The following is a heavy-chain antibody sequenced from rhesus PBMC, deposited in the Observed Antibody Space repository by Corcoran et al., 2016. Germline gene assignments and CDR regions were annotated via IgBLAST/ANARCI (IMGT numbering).Heavy chain of an antibody. CDR1: GGTISSGYYY. CDR2: IYRNSEST. Sequence: QVQLQESGPGVVKPSETLSLTCAFSGGTISSGYYYWSWIRQTPGNGLECVGGIYRNSESTNYSPPLKGRVTISKDTSKNPFSLKLSSVTATDTAVYYWAREESSWSLDYWGQGVLVTVSS. V-gene: IGHV4S12*01. CDR3: AREESSWSLDY. J-gene: IGHJ4*01. D-gene: IGHD6-13*01.